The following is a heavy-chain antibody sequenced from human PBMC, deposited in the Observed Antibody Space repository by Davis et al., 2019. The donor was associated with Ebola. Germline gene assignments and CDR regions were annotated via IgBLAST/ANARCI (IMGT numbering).Heavy chain of an antibody. CDR1: GFTFSSYW. CDR3: ARRRGYSGYDDAFDI. Sequence: GESLKISCAASGFTFSSYWMSWVRQAPGKGLAWVANIKQDGSEKYYVDSVKGRFTISRDNSKNTLYLQMNSLRAEDTAVYYCARRRGYSGYDDAFDIWGQGTMVTVSS. CDR2: IKQDGSEK. J-gene: IGHJ3*02. V-gene: IGHV3-7*01. D-gene: IGHD5-12*01.